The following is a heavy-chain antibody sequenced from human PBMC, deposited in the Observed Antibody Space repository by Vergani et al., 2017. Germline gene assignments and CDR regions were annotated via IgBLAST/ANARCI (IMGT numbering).Heavy chain of an antibody. V-gene: IGHV3-48*01. D-gene: IGHD4-17*01. CDR1: GFPFSSFS. CDR2: ISSSSSSI. CDR3: GAAITVTTKWGYYYYGMDV. J-gene: IGHJ6*02. Sequence: EVQLVESGGGLVKPGGSLRLSCAASGFPFSSFSMNWVRQAPGKGLEWVSYISSSSSSIYSADTVKGRFTISRDNAKNSLYLQMNSLRAEDTAVYYFGAAITVTTKWGYYYYGMDVWGQGTTVTVSS.